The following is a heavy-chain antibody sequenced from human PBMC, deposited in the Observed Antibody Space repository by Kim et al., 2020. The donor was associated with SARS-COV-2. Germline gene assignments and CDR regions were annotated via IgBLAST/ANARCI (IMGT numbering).Heavy chain of an antibody. V-gene: IGHV1-46*01. CDR2: INPSGGRT. Sequence: ASVKVSCKASGYTFTSYYMHWVRQAPGQGLEWMGIINPSGGRTSYAQKFQGRVTMTRDTSTSTVYMELSSLRSEDTAVYYCARAGYCSGGSCYSDGPGYWGQGTLVTVSS. J-gene: IGHJ4*02. D-gene: IGHD2-15*01. CDR3: ARAGYCSGGSCYSDGPGY. CDR1: GYTFTSYY.